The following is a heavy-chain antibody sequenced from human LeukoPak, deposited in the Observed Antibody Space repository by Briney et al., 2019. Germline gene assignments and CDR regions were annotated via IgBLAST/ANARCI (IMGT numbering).Heavy chain of an antibody. D-gene: IGHD3-22*01. CDR1: GGSFSGYY. Sequence: SETLSLTCAVYGGSFSGYYWSWIRQPPGKGLEWIGEINHSGSTNYNPSLKSRVTISVDTSKNQFSLKLSSVTAADTAVYYCARDYYYESSGYYYYFDYWGQGTLVTVSS. CDR2: INHSGST. CDR3: ARDYYYESSGYYYYFDY. V-gene: IGHV4-34*01. J-gene: IGHJ4*02.